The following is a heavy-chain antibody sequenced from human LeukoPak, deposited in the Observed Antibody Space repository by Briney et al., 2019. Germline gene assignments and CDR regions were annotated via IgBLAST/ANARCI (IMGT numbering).Heavy chain of an antibody. CDR3: ARDRPNYYGGDGHSDRRDDDY. V-gene: IGHV3-23*01. CDR2: ITSRGEST. D-gene: IGHD3-10*01. J-gene: IGHJ4*02. CDR1: ELTLIIYA. Sequence: QPGGSLRLPCAASELTLIIYALSWVRQAPGKGLEWVSSITSRGESTWYVASVKGRFAITRDHSENTLYLQIHSLRAEDTAVYDCARDRPNYYGGDGHSDRRDDDYWGRGTLVSVSS.